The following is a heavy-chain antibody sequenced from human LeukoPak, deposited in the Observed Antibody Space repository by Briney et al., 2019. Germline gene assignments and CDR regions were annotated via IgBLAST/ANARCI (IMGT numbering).Heavy chain of an antibody. CDR3: AKDIYSSSWHSSFDY. V-gene: IGHV3-9*01. D-gene: IGHD6-13*01. Sequence: GGSLILSCAASGFTFDDYAMHWVRQAPGKGLEWVSGISWNSGSIGYADSVKGRFTISRDNAKNSLYLQMNSLRAEDTALYYCAKDIYSSSWHSSFDYWGQGTLVTVSS. CDR1: GFTFDDYA. J-gene: IGHJ4*02. CDR2: ISWNSGSI.